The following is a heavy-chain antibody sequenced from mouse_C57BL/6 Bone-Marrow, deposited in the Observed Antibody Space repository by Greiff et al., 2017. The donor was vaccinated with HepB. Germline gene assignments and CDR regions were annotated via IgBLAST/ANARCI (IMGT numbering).Heavy chain of an antibody. CDR3: ARQAGTWFLFDY. J-gene: IGHJ2*01. V-gene: IGHV1-59*01. CDR2: IDPSDSYT. Sequence: QVQLQQPGAELVRPGTSVKLSCKASGYTFTSYWMHWVKQRPGQGLEWIGVIDPSDSYTNYNQKFKGKATLTVDTSSSTAYMQLSSLTSEDSAVYDCARQAGTWFLFDYWGQGTTLTVSS. D-gene: IGHD1-1*02. CDR1: GYTFTSYW.